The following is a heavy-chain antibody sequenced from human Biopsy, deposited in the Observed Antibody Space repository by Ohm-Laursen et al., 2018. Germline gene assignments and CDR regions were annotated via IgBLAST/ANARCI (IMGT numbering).Heavy chain of an antibody. Sequence: SLRLSCAASGFSVSRYDMNWVRQATGKGLEWISYISETSSHIYDADSVRGRFTVARDIAKNSLYLQLNSLRVEDTAVYYCARDSSRRAREGGMDVWGQGTTVTVSS. CDR2: ISETSSHI. V-gene: IGHV3-21*01. D-gene: IGHD6-6*01. CDR1: GFSVSRYD. J-gene: IGHJ6*02. CDR3: ARDSSRRAREGGMDV.